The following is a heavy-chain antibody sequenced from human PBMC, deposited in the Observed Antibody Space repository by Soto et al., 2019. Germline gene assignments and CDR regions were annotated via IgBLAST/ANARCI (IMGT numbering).Heavy chain of an antibody. V-gene: IGHV1-69*13. J-gene: IGHJ6*02. CDR1: GGTFSTYA. CDR3: ARVRVVGATRLYYHYGLDV. D-gene: IGHD1-26*01. Sequence: GASVKVSCKASGGTFSTYAISWVRPAPGRGLEWMVGVIPIFGTSTYAQNFQGRVTITADESTSTAYMELSTLRSEDTAVYYCARVRVVGATRLYYHYGLDVSAQGTTVIVCS. CDR2: VIPIFGTS.